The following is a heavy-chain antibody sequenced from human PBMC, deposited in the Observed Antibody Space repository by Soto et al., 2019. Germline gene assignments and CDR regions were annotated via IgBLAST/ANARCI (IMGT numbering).Heavy chain of an antibody. J-gene: IGHJ4*02. CDR3: ARGPTDYYDSSGDYFVDY. CDR2: ISTYNGNT. Sequence: QVQLVQSGAEVKKPGASVKVSCKASGYTFTTYGMSWVRQAPGQGRDWRGWISTYNGNTKYAERLKGRVTMTTDTTTSAAYMWLRSLRSDDTAVYYCARGPTDYYDSSGDYFVDYWGQGTLVTVSS. CDR1: GYTFTTYG. V-gene: IGHV1-18*01. D-gene: IGHD3-22*01.